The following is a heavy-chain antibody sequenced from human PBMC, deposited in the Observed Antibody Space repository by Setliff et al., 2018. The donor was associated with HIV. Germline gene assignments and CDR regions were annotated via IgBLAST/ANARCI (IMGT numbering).Heavy chain of an antibody. V-gene: IGHV1-46*01. CDR2: INPSDGIP. D-gene: IGHD3-16*01. CDR1: GFSFSRHY. Sequence: ASVKVSCKASGFSFSRHYMHWVRQAPGEGLEWVAMINPSDGIPSYAQKFQDRVVVTMDTSRSIVYMELSSLLSEDTAVYFCTRAFPPMIPAAFDIWGLGTLVTVSS. J-gene: IGHJ3*02. CDR3: TRAFPPMIPAAFDI.